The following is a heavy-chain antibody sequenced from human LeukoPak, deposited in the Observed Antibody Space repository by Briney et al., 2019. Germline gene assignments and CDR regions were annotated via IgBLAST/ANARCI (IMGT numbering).Heavy chain of an antibody. CDR3: AKEADWNYGPFDY. Sequence: GGSLRLSCAASGFIFRNCAIHWVRQAPGKGLEWVAFIRYDGSNKYYADSVKGRFTISRDNSKNTLYLQMNSLRAEDTAVYYCAKEADWNYGPFDYWGQGTLVTVSS. D-gene: IGHD1-7*01. J-gene: IGHJ4*02. CDR2: IRYDGSNK. V-gene: IGHV3-30*02. CDR1: GFIFRNCA.